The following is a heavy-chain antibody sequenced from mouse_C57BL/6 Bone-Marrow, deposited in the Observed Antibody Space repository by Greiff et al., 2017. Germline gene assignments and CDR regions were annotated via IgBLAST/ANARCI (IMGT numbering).Heavy chain of an antibody. V-gene: IGHV10-1*01. CDR2: IRSKSNNYAT. CDR1: GFSFNTYA. J-gene: IGHJ2*01. Sequence: EVKLQESGGGLVQPKGSLKLSCAAPGFSFNTYAMNWVRQAPGKGLEWVASIRSKSNNYATYYADSVKDRFTISRDDSESMLYLQMNNLKTEDTAVYYCVRHETGDYWGQGTTLTVSS. D-gene: IGHD4-1*01. CDR3: VRHETGDY.